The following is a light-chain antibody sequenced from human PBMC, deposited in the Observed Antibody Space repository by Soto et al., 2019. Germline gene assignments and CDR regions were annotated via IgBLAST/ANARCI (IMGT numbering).Light chain of an antibody. J-gene: IGLJ2*01. CDR2: SNN. Sequence: VLTQPPSASGTPGQRVTISCSGSSSNIGSNTVNWYQQLPGTAPKLLIYSNNQRPSGVPDRFSGSKSGTSASLAISGLQSEDEADFYCAAWDDSLNGVVFGGGTQLTVL. CDR1: SSNIGSNT. CDR3: AAWDDSLNGVV. V-gene: IGLV1-44*01.